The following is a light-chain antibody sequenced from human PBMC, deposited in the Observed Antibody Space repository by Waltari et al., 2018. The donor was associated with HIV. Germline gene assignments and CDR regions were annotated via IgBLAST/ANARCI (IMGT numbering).Light chain of an antibody. CDR2: AAS. J-gene: IGKJ5*01. CDR1: QSIGTY. V-gene: IGKV1-39*01. Sequence: DIQMTQSPSSLSASVGDRVTITCRASQSIGTYVNWYQQRPGEAPNLLIFAASTLQSGVPSRFSGSGSETDFTLTISSLQPEDFATYYCQQSHSSPITFGQGTRLE. CDR3: QQSHSSPIT.